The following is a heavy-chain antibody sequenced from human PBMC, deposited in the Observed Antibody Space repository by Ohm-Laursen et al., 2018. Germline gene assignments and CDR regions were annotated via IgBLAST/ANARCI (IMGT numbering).Heavy chain of an antibody. CDR1: GFTFSSYE. CDR3: AKDSPGIAAAGTFQH. J-gene: IGHJ1*01. V-gene: IGHV3-23*01. D-gene: IGHD6-13*01. Sequence: GSLRLSCAASGFTFSSYEMNWVRQAPGKGLEWVSAISGSGGSTYYADSVKGRFTISRDNSKNTLYLQMNSLRAEDTAVYYCAKDSPGIAAAGTFQHWGQGTLVTVSS. CDR2: ISGSGGST.